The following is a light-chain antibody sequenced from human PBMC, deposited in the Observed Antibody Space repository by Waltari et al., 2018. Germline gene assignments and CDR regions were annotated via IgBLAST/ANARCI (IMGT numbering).Light chain of an antibody. CDR3: SSFAGTNNFVV. CDR1: SSYVGGFNN. J-gene: IGLJ2*01. V-gene: IGLV2-8*01. CDR2: EAG. Sequence: QSALTQPPSASGSPGQSVTIPCPGTSSYVGGFNNVPCYPQHPGKAPKLLLYEAGQRPSGVPARFSGSKSGNTASLTVSGLQAEDEADYYCSSFAGTNNFVVFGGGTKLTV.